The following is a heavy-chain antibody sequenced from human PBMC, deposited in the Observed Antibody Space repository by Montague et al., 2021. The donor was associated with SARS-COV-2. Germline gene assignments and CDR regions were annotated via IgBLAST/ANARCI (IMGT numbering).Heavy chain of an antibody. J-gene: IGHJ4*02. V-gene: IGHV6-1*01. D-gene: IGHD1-1*01. Sequence: CAISGDSVSSNSAAWNWIRQSPSGGLEWLGRTYYRSKWYTDYAPSVKTRITITPDTSNNQFSLHLNSVTPGDTAVYYCAREGTVPGPRGIYFDDWGQGTLVTAS. CDR1: GDSVSSNSAA. CDR2: TYYRSKWYT. CDR3: AREGTVPGPRGIYFDD.